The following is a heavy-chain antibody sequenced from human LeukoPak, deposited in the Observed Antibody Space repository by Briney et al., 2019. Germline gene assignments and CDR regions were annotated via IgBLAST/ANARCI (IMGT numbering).Heavy chain of an antibody. J-gene: IGHJ4*02. CDR2: IYYRGST. V-gene: IGHV4-59*01. CDR1: GGSISSYY. D-gene: IGHD3-3*01. CDR3: ARSAPLYYDFWSGIGKPFDY. Sequence: PSETLSLTCTVSGGSISSYYWSWIREPPGKKLECIRYIYYRGSTNYNPSLKSRVTISVDTSKNQFSLKLNSVTAADTAVYYCARSAPLYYDFWSGIGKPFDYWGQGTLVTVSS.